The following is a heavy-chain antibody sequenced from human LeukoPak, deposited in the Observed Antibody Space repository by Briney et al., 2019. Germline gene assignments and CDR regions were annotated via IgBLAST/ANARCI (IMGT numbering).Heavy chain of an antibody. Sequence: PGGSLRLSCAASGFTFSRYWMSWVRQAPGKGLEWVANIKEDGSEKYYVDSVKGRFTISRDNAKNSLYLQMNSLRAEDTAVYYCARDHDYSNYDWGQEPWSPSPQ. CDR3: ARDHDYSNYD. J-gene: IGHJ4*01. CDR1: GFTFSRYW. V-gene: IGHV3-7*01. CDR2: IKEDGSEK. D-gene: IGHD4-11*01.